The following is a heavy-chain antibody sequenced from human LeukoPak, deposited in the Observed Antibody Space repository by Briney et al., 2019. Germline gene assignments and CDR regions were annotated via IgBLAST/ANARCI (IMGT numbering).Heavy chain of an antibody. Sequence: ETLSLTCAVYGGSFSCYYWSWIRQAPGKGLEWVSAISGSGGSTYYADSVKGRFTISRDNSKNTLYLQMNSLRAEDTAVYYCAKAEDYWGQGTLVTVSS. J-gene: IGHJ4*02. CDR3: AKAEDY. D-gene: IGHD1-14*01. CDR1: GGSFSCYY. CDR2: ISGSGGST. V-gene: IGHV3-23*01.